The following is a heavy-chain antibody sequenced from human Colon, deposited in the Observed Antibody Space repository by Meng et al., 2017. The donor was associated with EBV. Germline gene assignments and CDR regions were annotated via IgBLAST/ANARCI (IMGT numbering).Heavy chain of an antibody. D-gene: IGHD6-13*01. J-gene: IGHJ4*02. V-gene: IGHV3-30-3*01. CDR2: TSYDETDK. Sequence: VKLLEFGGGVVQPGRYLRLSCEASGFTFSGFAMHWVRQAPGKGLEWVALTSYDETDKYYADSVKGRFIISRDNSNNTLSLQMNSLRAEDSAVYYCARGGGSRSWSFDYWGQGTLVTVSS. CDR1: GFTFSGFA. CDR3: ARGGGSRSWSFDY.